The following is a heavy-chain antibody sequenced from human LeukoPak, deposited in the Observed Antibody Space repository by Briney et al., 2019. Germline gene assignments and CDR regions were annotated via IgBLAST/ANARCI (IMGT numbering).Heavy chain of an antibody. CDR1: GYSFTGYY. CDR3: ARDSDSDDYSRYDHFDS. D-gene: IGHD4-11*01. V-gene: IGHV1-2*02. J-gene: IGHJ4*02. CDR2: INPKSDAT. Sequence: GASVKVSCKASGYSFTGYYMHWVRQAPGQGLEWMGWINPKSDATKYAQKFQGRVTMTRDTSLNTAYMELSRLTFDDTAVYYCARDSDSDDYSRYDHFDSWGQGTLVTVSS.